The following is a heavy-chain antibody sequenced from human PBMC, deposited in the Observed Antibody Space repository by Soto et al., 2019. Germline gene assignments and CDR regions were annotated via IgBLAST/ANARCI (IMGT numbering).Heavy chain of an antibody. CDR2: ISSSSSTI. Sequence: GGSLRLSCAASGFTFSSYSMNWVRQAPGKGLEWVSYISSSSSTIYYADSVKGRFTISRDNAKNSLYLQMNSLRAEDTAVYYCARAPAYGDYVRAGLDPWGQGTLVTVSS. D-gene: IGHD4-17*01. J-gene: IGHJ5*02. CDR3: ARAPAYGDYVRAGLDP. V-gene: IGHV3-48*01. CDR1: GFTFSSYS.